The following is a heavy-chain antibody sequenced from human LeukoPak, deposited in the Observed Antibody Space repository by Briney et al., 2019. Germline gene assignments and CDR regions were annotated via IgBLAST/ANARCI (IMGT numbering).Heavy chain of an antibody. Sequence: SETLSLTCTVSGGSISSGGYYWSWIRQHPGKGLEWIGYIYCSGSTYYNPSLKSRVTISVDTSKNQFSLKLSSVTAADTAVYYCARDEGYYFDYWGQGTLVTVSS. V-gene: IGHV4-31*03. J-gene: IGHJ4*02. CDR3: ARDEGYYFDY. CDR1: GGSISSGGYY. CDR2: IYCSGST.